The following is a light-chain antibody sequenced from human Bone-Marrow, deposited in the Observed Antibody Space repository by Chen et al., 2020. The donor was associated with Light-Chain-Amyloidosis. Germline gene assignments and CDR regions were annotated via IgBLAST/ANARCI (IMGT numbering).Light chain of an antibody. CDR3: SSYTITNTLV. J-gene: IGLJ1*01. CDR2: EVT. CDR1: SSDVGGDNH. V-gene: IGLV2-14*01. Sequence: QSALTQPASVSGSPGQSITISCTGTSSDVGGDNHVSWYQQHPDKAPKLMIYEVTNRPSWVPDRFSASKSDNTASLTISGLQTADEADYFCSSYTITNTLVFGSGTRVTGL.